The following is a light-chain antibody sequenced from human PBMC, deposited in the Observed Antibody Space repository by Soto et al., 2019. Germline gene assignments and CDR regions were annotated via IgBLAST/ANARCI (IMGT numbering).Light chain of an antibody. V-gene: IGLV2-23*01. CDR3: CSYAGSSAPVV. CDR2: EGS. Sequence: QSALTQPASVSGSPGQSITISCTGTSSDVGGYNLVSWYQKHPDKAPKLMIYEGSARPSGVSNRFSGSKSGNTASLTISGLQAEDEADYFCCSYAGSSAPVVFGGGTKLTVL. CDR1: SSDVGGYNL. J-gene: IGLJ2*01.